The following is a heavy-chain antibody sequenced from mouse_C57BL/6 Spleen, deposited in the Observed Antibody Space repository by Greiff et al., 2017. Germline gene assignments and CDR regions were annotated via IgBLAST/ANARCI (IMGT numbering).Heavy chain of an antibody. Sequence: VQLQQSGTVLARPGASVKMSCKTSGYTFTSYWMHWVNQRPGQGLEWIGAIYPGNSDTSYNQKFKGKAKLSAVTSASTAYMELSSLTHEDSAVYYCTRSTTVVAEDYAMDYWGQGTSVTVSS. CDR1: GYTFTSYW. CDR3: TRSTTVVAEDYAMDY. CDR2: IYPGNSDT. J-gene: IGHJ4*01. D-gene: IGHD1-1*01. V-gene: IGHV1-5*01.